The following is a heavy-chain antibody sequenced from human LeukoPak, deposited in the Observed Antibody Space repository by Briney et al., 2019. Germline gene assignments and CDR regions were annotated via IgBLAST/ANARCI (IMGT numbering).Heavy chain of an antibody. CDR1: GGSISSSYSY. CDR2: IYYTGNT. CDR3: ARQTGSGLFILP. D-gene: IGHD3/OR15-3a*01. Sequence: SETLSLTCGVSGGSISSSYSYWGWIRRPPGMGLEWIGSIYYTGNTYYNASLKSQVSISIDTSKNQFSLKLTSVTAADTAVYYCARQTGSGLFILPGGQGTLVTVST. J-gene: IGHJ4*02. V-gene: IGHV4-39*01.